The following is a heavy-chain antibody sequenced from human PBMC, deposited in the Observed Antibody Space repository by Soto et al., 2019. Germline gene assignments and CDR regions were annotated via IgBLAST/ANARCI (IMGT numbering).Heavy chain of an antibody. CDR2: IIPIFGTA. D-gene: IGHD2-8*02. Sequence: QVQLVQSGAEVKKPGSSVKVSCKASGGTFSSYAISWVRQAPGQGREWMGGIIPIFGTATYAHKFQGRVTITADESTSTAYMDLSSLRAEDTAVYYCASDGAKRTGSEGDYCYYGMDVW. J-gene: IGHJ6*01. V-gene: IGHV1-69*01. CDR1: GGTFSSYA. CDR3: ASDGAKRTGSEGDYCYYGMDV.